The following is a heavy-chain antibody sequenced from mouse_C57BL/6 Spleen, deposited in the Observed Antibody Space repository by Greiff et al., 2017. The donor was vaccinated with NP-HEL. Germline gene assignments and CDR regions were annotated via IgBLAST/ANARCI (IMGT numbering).Heavy chain of an antibody. J-gene: IGHJ4*01. CDR2: ISSGSSTI. Sequence: EVKLMESGGGLVKPGGSLKLSCAASGFTFSDYGMHWVRQAPEKGLEWVAYISSGSSTIYYADTVKGRFTISRDNAKNTLFLQMTSLRSEDTAMYYCARRPYGSDYYAMDYWGQGTSVTVSS. V-gene: IGHV5-17*01. CDR1: GFTFSDYG. D-gene: IGHD1-1*01. CDR3: ARRPYGSDYYAMDY.